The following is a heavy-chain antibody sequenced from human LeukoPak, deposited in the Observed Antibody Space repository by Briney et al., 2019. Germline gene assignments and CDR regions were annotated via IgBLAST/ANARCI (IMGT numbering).Heavy chain of an antibody. D-gene: IGHD2-15*01. Sequence: SQTLSLTCAISGDSVSSNSAAWNWIRQSPSRGLKWLGRTYYRSKWFSAYALSVRSRITIKPDTSKNQFTLQLNSVTPEDTAVYYCARARGYLENWGQGTLVTVSS. CDR3: ARARGYLEN. CDR2: TYYRSKWFS. V-gene: IGHV6-1*01. J-gene: IGHJ4*02. CDR1: GDSVSSNSAA.